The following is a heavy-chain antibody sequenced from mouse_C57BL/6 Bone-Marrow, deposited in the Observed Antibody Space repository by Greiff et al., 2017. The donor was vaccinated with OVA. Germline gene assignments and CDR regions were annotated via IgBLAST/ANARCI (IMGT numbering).Heavy chain of an antibody. V-gene: IGHV1-72*01. J-gene: IGHJ4*01. CDR3: ASYYSNYNLGVYAMDY. D-gene: IGHD2-5*01. CDR1: GYTFTSYW. CDR2: IDPNSGGT. Sequence: VKLQQPGAELVKPGASVKLSCKASGYTFTSYWMHWVKQRPGRGLEWIGRIDPNSGGTKYNEKFKSKATLTVDKPSSTAYMQLSSLTSEDSAVYYCASYYSNYNLGVYAMDYWGQGTSVTVSS.